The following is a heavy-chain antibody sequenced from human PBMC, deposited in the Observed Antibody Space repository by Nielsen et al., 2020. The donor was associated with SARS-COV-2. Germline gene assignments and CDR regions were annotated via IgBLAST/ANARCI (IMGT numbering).Heavy chain of an antibody. CDR3: ARGPAYCGGDCYFDY. J-gene: IGHJ4*02. CDR1: GGSFSGYY. Sequence: SETLSLTCAVYGGSFSGYYWSWIRQPPGKGLEWIGEINHSGSTNYNPSLKSRVTISVDTSKNKFSLKLSSVTAADTAVYYCARGPAYCGGDCYFDYWGQGTLVTVSS. D-gene: IGHD2-21*02. CDR2: INHSGST. V-gene: IGHV4-34*01.